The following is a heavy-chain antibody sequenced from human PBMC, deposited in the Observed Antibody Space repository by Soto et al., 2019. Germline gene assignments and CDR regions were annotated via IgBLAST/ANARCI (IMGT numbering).Heavy chain of an antibody. CDR1: GESVSSISAA. CDR2: TYYRSKWYT. V-gene: IGHV6-1*01. Sequence: SQTLSLPCAISGESVSSISAAWNWIRPSPSRGLEWLGRTYYRSKWYTEYAVSVNSRITINPATYKNHFSLELTSVSSEDTDVYYCARDGLGSLDHWGQGTLVTVSS. CDR3: ARDGLGSLDH. J-gene: IGHJ4*02. D-gene: IGHD6-25*01.